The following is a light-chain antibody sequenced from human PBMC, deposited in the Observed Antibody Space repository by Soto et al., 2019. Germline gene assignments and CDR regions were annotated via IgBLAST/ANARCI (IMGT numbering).Light chain of an antibody. CDR1: QRVSDYY. CDR3: QRRIYWLPRIT. J-gene: IGKJ5*01. CDR2: DAS. Sequence: EIVMYHSADTLSLSPGERATLSCRASQRVSDYYLAWYQQEPGQAPRLLIYDASNRATGIPARFSGSASGTDFTLTISSLELEDEEVYCCQRRIYWLPRITFCQGTRLDI. V-gene: IGKV3-11*01.